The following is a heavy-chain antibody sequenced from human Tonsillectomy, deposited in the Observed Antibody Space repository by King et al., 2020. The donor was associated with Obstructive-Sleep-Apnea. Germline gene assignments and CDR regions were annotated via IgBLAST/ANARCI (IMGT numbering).Heavy chain of an antibody. D-gene: IGHD6-19*01. CDR3: ARGHWGIAVAGTDFDY. CDR2: INHSGST. J-gene: IGHJ4*02. CDR1: GGSFSGYY. V-gene: IGHV4-34*01. Sequence: VQLQQWGAGLLKPSETLSLTCAVYGGSFSGYYWSWIRQPPGKGLEWIGEINHSGSTNYNPSLKSRVTISVDTSKNQFSLKLSSVTAADTAVYYCARGHWGIAVAGTDFDYWGQGTLVTVSS.